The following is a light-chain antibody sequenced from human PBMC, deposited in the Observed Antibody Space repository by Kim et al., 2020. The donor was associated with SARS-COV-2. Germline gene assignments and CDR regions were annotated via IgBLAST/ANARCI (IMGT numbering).Light chain of an antibody. CDR1: SSDVGGYNY. CDR3: SSYTSSSTHWL. Sequence: QSALTQPASVSGSPGQSITISCTGTSSDVGGYNYVSWYQQYPGKAPKLMIYDLTKRPSGVSNRFSGSKSGNTASLTISGLQAEDEADYYCSSYTSSSTHWLFGGGTQLTVL. J-gene: IGLJ3*02. V-gene: IGLV2-14*03. CDR2: DLT.